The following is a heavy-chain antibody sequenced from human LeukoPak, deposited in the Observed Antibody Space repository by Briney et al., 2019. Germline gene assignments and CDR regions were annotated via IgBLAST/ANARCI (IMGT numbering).Heavy chain of an antibody. CDR2: INHSGST. D-gene: IGHD6-13*01. V-gene: IGHV4-34*01. Sequence: PSETLSLTCAVYGGSFSGYYWSWIRQPPGKGLEWIGEINHSGSTNYNPSLQSRVTISVDKSKNQFSLKLSSVTAADTAVYSCARRRTRYSRVTDVWGKGTTVTISS. CDR1: GGSFSGYY. J-gene: IGHJ6*04. CDR3: ARRRTRYSRVTDV.